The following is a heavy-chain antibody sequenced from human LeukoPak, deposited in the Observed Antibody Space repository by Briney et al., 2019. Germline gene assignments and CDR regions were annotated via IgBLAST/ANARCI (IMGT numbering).Heavy chain of an antibody. Sequence: SETLSLTCTVSGGSISSSSYYWGWIRQPPGKGLEWIGYIYYSGSTNYNPSLKSRVTISVDTSKNQFSLKLSSVTAADTAVYYCARHEYSYGNFDFWGQGTLVTVSS. J-gene: IGHJ4*02. D-gene: IGHD5-18*01. CDR3: ARHEYSYGNFDF. CDR1: GGSISSSSYY. CDR2: IYYSGST. V-gene: IGHV4-61*05.